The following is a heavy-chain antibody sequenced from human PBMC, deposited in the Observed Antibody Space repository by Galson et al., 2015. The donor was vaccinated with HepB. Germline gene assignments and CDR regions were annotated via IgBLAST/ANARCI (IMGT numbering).Heavy chain of an antibody. Sequence: CAISGDSVSNHNAAWNWIRLSPSRGLEWLGRTYYRSEWSHDYTISMKSRMTITVDTSTNQFSLQLNSVSPEDTAVYYCSRDSTSDYYYYGMDVWGQGTAVTVSS. J-gene: IGHJ6*02. CDR3: SRDSTSDYYYYGMDV. V-gene: IGHV6-1*01. D-gene: IGHD6-6*01. CDR2: TYYRSEWSH. CDR1: GDSVSNHNAA.